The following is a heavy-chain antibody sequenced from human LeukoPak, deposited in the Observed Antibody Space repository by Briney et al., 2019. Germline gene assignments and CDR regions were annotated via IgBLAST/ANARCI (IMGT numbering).Heavy chain of an antibody. J-gene: IGHJ4*02. CDR3: ARGWSSSSWYYFDY. Sequence: PGGSLRLSCAASGFTFSSYAMSWVRQAPGKGLEWVSAISGSGGSTYYADSVKGRFTISRDNSKNTLYLQMNSLRAEDTAVYYCARGWSSSSWYYFDYWGQGTLVTVSS. D-gene: IGHD6-13*01. CDR2: ISGSGGST. CDR1: GFTFSSYA. V-gene: IGHV3-23*01.